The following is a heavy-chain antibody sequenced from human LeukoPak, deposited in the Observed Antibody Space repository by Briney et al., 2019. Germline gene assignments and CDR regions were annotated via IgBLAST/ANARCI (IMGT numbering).Heavy chain of an antibody. J-gene: IGHJ6*02. CDR3: ATGSALDGTATAMVPAGV. V-gene: IGHV1-24*01. CDR2: FDPEDGET. Sequence: GASVKVSCKVSGYTLTELSMHWVRQAPGKGLEWMGGFDPEDGETIYAQKFQGRVTMTEDTSTDTASMELSVLRSEDTAVSYCATGSALDGTATAMVPAGVWGQGTTVPVSS. D-gene: IGHD5-18*01. CDR1: GYTLTELS.